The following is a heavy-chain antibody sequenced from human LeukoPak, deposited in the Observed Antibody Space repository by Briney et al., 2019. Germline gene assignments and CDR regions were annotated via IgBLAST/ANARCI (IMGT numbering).Heavy chain of an antibody. D-gene: IGHD2-15*01. Sequence: GGSLRLSCAASGFTFSNAWMSWVRQAPGKGLEWVGRIKSKTDGGTTDYAAPVKGSFTISRDDSKNTLYLQMNSLKTEDTAVYYCSAPVVAATRVDYWGQGTLVTVSS. V-gene: IGHV3-15*01. CDR3: SAPVVAATRVDY. CDR1: GFTFSNAW. CDR2: IKSKTDGGTT. J-gene: IGHJ4*02.